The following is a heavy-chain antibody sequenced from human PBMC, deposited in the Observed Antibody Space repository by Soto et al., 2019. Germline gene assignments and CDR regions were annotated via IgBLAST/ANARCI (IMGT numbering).Heavy chain of an antibody. J-gene: IGHJ4*02. Sequence: SETLSLTCTVSGGSISSSNHYWGWIRQPPGQGLEWIGSIFYSGTTFYNPSLKSRVTISVDTSKIQFSLKLNSVTAADTAVYYCARLPCTSCPLDYWGQGTLVTVSS. V-gene: IGHV4-39*01. CDR3: ARLPCTSCPLDY. CDR1: GGSISSSNHY. CDR2: IFYSGTT. D-gene: IGHD2-2*01.